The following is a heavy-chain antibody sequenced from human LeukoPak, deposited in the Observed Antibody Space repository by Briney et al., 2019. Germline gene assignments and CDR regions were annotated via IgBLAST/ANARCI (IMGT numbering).Heavy chain of an antibody. CDR2: IIPIFGTA. Sequence: ASVKVSCKASGGTFSSYAISWVRQAPGQGLEWMARIIPIFGTANYAQKFQGRVTITTDESTSTAYMELSSLRSEDTAVYYCARDWSGYSYGYYFDYWGQGTLVTVSS. J-gene: IGHJ4*02. CDR3: ARDWSGYSYGYYFDY. D-gene: IGHD5-18*01. V-gene: IGHV1-69*05. CDR1: GGTFSSYA.